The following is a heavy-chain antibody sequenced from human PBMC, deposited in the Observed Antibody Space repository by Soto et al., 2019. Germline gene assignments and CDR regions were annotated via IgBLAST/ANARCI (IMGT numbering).Heavy chain of an antibody. D-gene: IGHD3-16*01. Sequence: VGSLRLSCAASGFILSDYHMNWVRQAPGKGLEWVGRSANKSNSFSTQYAASARGRFVISRDASENFLYLEMNSLKTEDTAVYYCVGESFYRLDYWGQGALVTVSS. CDR1: GFILSDYH. J-gene: IGHJ4*02. CDR3: VGESFYRLDY. V-gene: IGHV3-72*01. CDR2: SANKSNSFST.